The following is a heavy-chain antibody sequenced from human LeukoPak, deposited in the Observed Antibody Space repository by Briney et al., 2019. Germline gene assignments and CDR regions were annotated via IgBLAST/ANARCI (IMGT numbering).Heavy chain of an antibody. D-gene: IGHD3-10*01. J-gene: IGHJ4*02. Sequence: PSETLSLTCIVSGGSISSSSYYWGWIRQPPGKGLEWIGSIYYLGSTSYNPSLKSRVTVSADTSKNHFSLKLSSVTAADTAVYYCARLAATSGKSRSRFDHWGQGTLVTVSS. CDR2: IYYLGST. CDR3: ARLAATSGKSRSRFDH. CDR1: GGSISSSSYY. V-gene: IGHV4-39*02.